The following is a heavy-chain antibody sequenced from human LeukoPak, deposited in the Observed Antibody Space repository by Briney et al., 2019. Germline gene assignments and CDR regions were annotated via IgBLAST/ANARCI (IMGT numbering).Heavy chain of an antibody. CDR2: ISGSGIST. CDR1: GFTFSSYG. CDR3: AKSWNYYDSSGDDALDI. Sequence: GGSLRLSCAASGFTFSSYGMNWVRQAPGKGLEWVSGISGSGISTYYADSVKGRFTISRDNSKNTLYLQMNSLRVEDTAVYYCAKSWNYYDSSGDDALDIWGQGTMITVSS. V-gene: IGHV3-23*01. D-gene: IGHD3-22*01. J-gene: IGHJ3*02.